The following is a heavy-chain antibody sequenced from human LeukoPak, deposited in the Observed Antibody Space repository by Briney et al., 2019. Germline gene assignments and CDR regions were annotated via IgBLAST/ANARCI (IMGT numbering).Heavy chain of an antibody. CDR1: GFTFSSYG. CDR2: IWYDGSNK. CDR3: ARDMREQQWLVRIKLPDY. J-gene: IGHJ4*02. D-gene: IGHD6-19*01. Sequence: GGSLRLSCAASGFTFSSYGMHWVRQAPGKGLEWVAVIWYDGSNKYYADSVKGRFTISRDNSKNTLYLQMNSLRAEDTAVYYCARDMREQQWLVRIKLPDYWGQGTLVTVSS. V-gene: IGHV3-33*01.